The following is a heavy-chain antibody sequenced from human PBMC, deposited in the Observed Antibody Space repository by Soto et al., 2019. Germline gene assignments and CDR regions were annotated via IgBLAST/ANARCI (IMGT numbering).Heavy chain of an antibody. V-gene: IGHV4-59*01. CDR3: ARGYLGYCSSTSCYTNWFDP. CDR1: GGSISSYY. CDR2: IYYSGST. Sequence: SETLSLTCTVSGGSISSYYWSWIRQPPGKGLEWIGYIYYSGSTNYNPSLKSRVTISVDTSKNQFSLKLSSVTAADTAVYYCARGYLGYCSSTSCYTNWFDPWGQGTLVTVSS. D-gene: IGHD2-2*02. J-gene: IGHJ5*02.